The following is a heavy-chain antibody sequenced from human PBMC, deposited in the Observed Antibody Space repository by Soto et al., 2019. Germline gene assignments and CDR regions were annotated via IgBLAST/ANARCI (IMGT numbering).Heavy chain of an antibody. CDR2: IIPVFGTA. CDR3: ARGDATKIVVTTYYGMDV. V-gene: IGHV1-69*12. J-gene: IGHJ6*02. Sequence: QVQLVQSGAEVKTPGSSVKVSCKASGGTLSNYGISWVRQAPGQGLEWMGGIIPVFGTANYAQKFQGRVTITADEATSTVYMDVTSLRSEDKAVYYCARGDATKIVVTTYYGMDVWCQGTTVTVSS. CDR1: GGTLSNYG. D-gene: IGHD4-17*01.